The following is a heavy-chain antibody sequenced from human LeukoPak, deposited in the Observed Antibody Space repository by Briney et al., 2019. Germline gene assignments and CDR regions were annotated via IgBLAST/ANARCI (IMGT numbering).Heavy chain of an antibody. V-gene: IGHV1-18*01. CDR2: ISAYNGNT. CDR1: GYTFTSYG. CDR3: ARGGYNWNPGLSDAFDI. D-gene: IGHD1-20*01. J-gene: IGHJ3*02. Sequence: ASVKVSCKASGYTFTSYGISWVRQAPGQGLEWMGWISAYNGNTNYAQKLQGRVTMTTDTSTSTAYMELRSLRSDDTAVYYCARGGYNWNPGLSDAFDIWGQGTVVTVSS.